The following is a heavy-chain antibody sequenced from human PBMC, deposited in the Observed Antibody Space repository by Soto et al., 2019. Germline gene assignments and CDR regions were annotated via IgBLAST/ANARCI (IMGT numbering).Heavy chain of an antibody. CDR1: GFTFSNSG. CDR2: ITGSGTTT. CDR3: ATDSSTTYGFYF. D-gene: IGHD1-26*01. Sequence: GGSLRLSCATSGFTFSNSGMSWVRQAPGKGLEWVSTITGSGTTTYYADSVKGRFTVFRDNSKHTLYLQMNSLRAEDTAIYYCATDSSTTYGFYFWCRGTTVTGS. J-gene: IGHJ6*02. V-gene: IGHV3-23*01.